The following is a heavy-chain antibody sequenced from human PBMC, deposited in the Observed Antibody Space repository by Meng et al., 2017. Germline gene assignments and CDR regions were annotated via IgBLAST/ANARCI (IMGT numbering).Heavy chain of an antibody. J-gene: IGHJ3*02. Sequence: QVRLVQSGAEVKQPGASVKVSCKASGYTFTSYYMHWVRQAPGQGLEWMGIINPSGGSTSYAQKFQGRVTMTRDTSTSTVYMELSSLRSEDTAVYYCARGSYYDSSGPDAFDIWGQGTMVTVSS. CDR3: ARGSYYDSSGPDAFDI. V-gene: IGHV1-46*01. CDR1: GYTFTSYY. CDR2: INPSGGST. D-gene: IGHD3-22*01.